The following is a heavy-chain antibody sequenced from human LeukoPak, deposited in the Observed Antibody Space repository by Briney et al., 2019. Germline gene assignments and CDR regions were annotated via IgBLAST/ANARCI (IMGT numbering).Heavy chain of an antibody. Sequence: SETLSLTCTVSGGSISSYYWSWIRQPAGKGLEWIGRINTSGSTNYNPSLKSRVTMSVDTSKNQFSLKLSSVTAADTAVYYCAREYCTNGVCFESFDYWGQGTLVTVSS. D-gene: IGHD2-8*01. CDR3: AREYCTNGVCFESFDY. J-gene: IGHJ4*02. CDR1: GGSISSYY. CDR2: INTSGST. V-gene: IGHV4-4*07.